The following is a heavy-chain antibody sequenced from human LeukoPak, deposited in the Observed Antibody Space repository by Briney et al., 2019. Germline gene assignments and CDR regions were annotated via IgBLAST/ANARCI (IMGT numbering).Heavy chain of an antibody. CDR3: ASTYSSNGMDV. CDR1: GGSISSYY. D-gene: IGHD6-13*01. CDR2: IYTSGST. J-gene: IGHJ6*02. Sequence: PSETLSLTCTVSGGSISSYYWSWIRQPAGKGLEWIGRIYTSGSTNYNPSLKSRVTMSVDTSRNQFSLELSSVTAADTAVYYCASTYSSNGMDVWGQGTTVTVSS. V-gene: IGHV4-4*07.